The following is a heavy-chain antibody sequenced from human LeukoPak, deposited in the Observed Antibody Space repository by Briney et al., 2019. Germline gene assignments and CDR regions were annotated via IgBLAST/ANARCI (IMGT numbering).Heavy chain of an antibody. CDR1: GYSFTSYW. V-gene: IGHV5-51*01. D-gene: IGHD5-18*01. CDR2: IYPGDSDT. CDR3: ARQRYSYDPPTTFDP. J-gene: IGHJ5*02. Sequence: PGESLKISCKGSGYSFTSYWIGWVRQMPGKGLEWMGIIYPGDSDTRYSPSFQGQVTISADKSISTAYLQWSSLKASDTAMYYCARQRYSYDPPTTFDPWGQGTLVTVSS.